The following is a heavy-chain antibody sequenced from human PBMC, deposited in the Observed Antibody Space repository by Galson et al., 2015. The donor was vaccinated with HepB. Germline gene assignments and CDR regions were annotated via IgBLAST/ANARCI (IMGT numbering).Heavy chain of an antibody. J-gene: IGHJ4*02. D-gene: IGHD3-10*01. CDR2: LWYDGSNK. CDR1: GFTFSRYG. CDR3: ARDLNTGSGNYFDS. Sequence: SLRLSCAASGFTFSRYGMHWVRQAPGKGLEWVALLWYDGSNKYYADSVKGRFTISRDNSKNMLYLQMNSLRAEDTAVYYCARDLNTGSGNYFDSWGQGTLVTVSS. V-gene: IGHV3-33*08.